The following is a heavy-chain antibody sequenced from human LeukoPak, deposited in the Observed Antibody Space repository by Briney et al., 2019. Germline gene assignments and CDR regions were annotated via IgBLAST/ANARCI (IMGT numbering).Heavy chain of an antibody. D-gene: IGHD3-22*01. Sequence: SETLSLTCTVSGGSISSYYWSWIRQPPGKGLEWIGYIYYSGSTNYNPSLKSRVTISADTSKNQFSLKLSSVTAADTAVYYCAREMTAARWGYYDSSGRDWFDPWGQGTLVTVSS. CDR3: AREMTAARWGYYDSSGRDWFDP. J-gene: IGHJ5*02. CDR1: GGSISSYY. CDR2: IYYSGST. V-gene: IGHV4-59*01.